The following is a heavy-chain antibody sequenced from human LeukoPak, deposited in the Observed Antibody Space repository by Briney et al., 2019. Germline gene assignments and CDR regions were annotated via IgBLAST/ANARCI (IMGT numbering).Heavy chain of an antibody. D-gene: IGHD6-13*01. CDR3: VKQGSEAAAGTLDY. CDR2: IRGSGGST. V-gene: IGHV3-23*01. J-gene: IGHJ4*02. Sequence: PGGSLRLSCTASGFSFSSYAMTWVRQAPGKGLEWVSAIRGSGGSTYYRDSVKGRFTISRDNSQYTLHLQMNGLRAEDTAVYYCVKQGSEAAAGTLDYWGQGTLVTVSS. CDR1: GFSFSSYA.